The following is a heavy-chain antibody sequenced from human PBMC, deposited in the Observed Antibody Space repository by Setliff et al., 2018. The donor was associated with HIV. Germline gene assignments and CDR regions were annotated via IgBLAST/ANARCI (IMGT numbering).Heavy chain of an antibody. Sequence: GESLKISCEGSGNSFTSYWIGWVRQMPGKGLEWMGIIYPGDSDTRYSPSFQGQVTISADKSISTAYLQWSSLKASDTAMYYCARGSYYYDSSGYYPDAFDIWGHGTMVTVSS. CDR2: IYPGDSDT. CDR1: GNSFTSYW. D-gene: IGHD3-22*01. CDR3: ARGSYYYDSSGYYPDAFDI. J-gene: IGHJ3*02. V-gene: IGHV5-51*01.